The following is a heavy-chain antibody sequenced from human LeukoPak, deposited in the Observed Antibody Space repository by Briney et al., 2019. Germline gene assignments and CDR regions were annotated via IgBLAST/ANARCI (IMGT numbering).Heavy chain of an antibody. Sequence: GGSLRLSCAASGFTFSSYSMNWVRQAPGKGLEWVSSISSSSSYIYYADSVKGRFTISRDNAKNSLYLQMNSLRAEDTAVYYCARGGSSRGWQIDYWGQGTLVTVSS. CDR3: ARGGSSRGWQIDY. J-gene: IGHJ4*02. CDR1: GFTFSSYS. CDR2: ISSSSSYI. D-gene: IGHD6-19*01. V-gene: IGHV3-21*01.